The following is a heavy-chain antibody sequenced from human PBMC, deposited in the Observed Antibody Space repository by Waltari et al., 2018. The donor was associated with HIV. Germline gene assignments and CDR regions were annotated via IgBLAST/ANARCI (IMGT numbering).Heavy chain of an antibody. CDR2: MNPSSGNT. J-gene: IGHJ4*02. CDR3: ARTSGYNFEWARKLFAD. CDR1: GYTFTSYD. Sequence: QVQLVQSGAEVKKPGASVKVSCKASGYTFTSYDINWMRQATGQGLELMGLMNPSSGNTGYAQNFQGRLTMTRNTSISTAYMELSSLRSEDTAVYYCARTSGYNFEWARKLFADWGQGTLVTVSS. D-gene: IGHD5-18*01. V-gene: IGHV1-8*01.